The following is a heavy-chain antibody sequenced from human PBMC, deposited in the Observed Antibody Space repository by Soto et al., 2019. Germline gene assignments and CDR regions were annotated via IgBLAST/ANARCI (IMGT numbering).Heavy chain of an antibody. CDR1: GGTFSSYA. D-gene: IGHD3-22*01. CDR3: ASRRPLYYYDSSGYFEGFDY. V-gene: IGHV1-69*01. J-gene: IGHJ4*02. CDR2: IIPIFGTA. Sequence: QVQLVQSGAEVKKPGSSVKVSCKASGGTFSSYAISWVRQAPGQGLEWMGGIIPIFGTANYAQKFQGRVTITADESTSTAYMELSSLRSEDTAVYYCASRRPLYYYDSSGYFEGFDYWGQGTLVTVSS.